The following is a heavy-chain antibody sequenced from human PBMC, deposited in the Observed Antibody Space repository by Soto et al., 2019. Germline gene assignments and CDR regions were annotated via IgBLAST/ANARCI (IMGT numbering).Heavy chain of an antibody. J-gene: IGHJ4*02. CDR1: GFTFSSYG. CDR2: IWYDGSNK. CDR3: ARDRGPNIVVVLAAVDY. Sequence: QVQLVESGGGVVQPGRSLRLSCAASGFTFSSYGMHWVRQAPGKVMEWVAVIWYDGSNKYYADSVKGRFTISRDNSKNTLYLQMNSLRSEDTAVYSCARDRGPNIVVVLAAVDYWGQGTLVTVAA. D-gene: IGHD2-15*01. V-gene: IGHV3-33*01.